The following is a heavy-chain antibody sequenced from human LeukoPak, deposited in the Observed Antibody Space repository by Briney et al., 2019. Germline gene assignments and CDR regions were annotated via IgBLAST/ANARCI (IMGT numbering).Heavy chain of an antibody. CDR3: ARHGSWSFDY. J-gene: IGHJ4*02. CDR2: ITSGSGSNV. V-gene: IGHV3-23*01. D-gene: IGHD6-13*01. Sequence: PGGSLRLSCAASGFTFSSHAMSWVRQAPGKGLEWVSAITSGSGSNVYYTDSQKGRFTISRDNSKNTLYLQMNSLRAEDTAVYYCARHGSWSFDYWGQGTLVTVSA. CDR1: GFTFSSHA.